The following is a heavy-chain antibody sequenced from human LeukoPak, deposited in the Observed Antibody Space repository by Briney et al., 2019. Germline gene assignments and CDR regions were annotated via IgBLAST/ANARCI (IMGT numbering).Heavy chain of an antibody. CDR1: EYSFANYW. CDR2: IYPDDSDT. Sequence: GESLKISCIGSEYSFANYWIGWVRQMPGKGLEWMGIIYPDDSDTRYSPSFEGQVTISADKSISTAYLQWSSLKASDTAFYYCARLPNVYDSGDYSAKWYFDLWGRGTLVTVSS. J-gene: IGHJ2*01. CDR3: ARLPNVYDSGDYSAKWYFDL. V-gene: IGHV5-51*01. D-gene: IGHD3-22*01.